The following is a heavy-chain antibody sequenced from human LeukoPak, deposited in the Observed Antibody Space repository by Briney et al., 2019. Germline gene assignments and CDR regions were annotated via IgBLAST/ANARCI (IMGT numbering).Heavy chain of an antibody. CDR3: ARGLKYSSGWYY. CDR1: GYTFTGYY. J-gene: IGHJ4*02. V-gene: IGHV1-2*02. CDR2: INPNSGGT. Sequence: ASVKVPCKASGYTFTGYYMHWVRQAPGQGLEWMGWINPNSGGTNYAQKFQGRVTMTRDTSISTAYMELSRLRSDDTAVYYCARGLKYSSGWYYWGQGTLVTVSS. D-gene: IGHD6-19*01.